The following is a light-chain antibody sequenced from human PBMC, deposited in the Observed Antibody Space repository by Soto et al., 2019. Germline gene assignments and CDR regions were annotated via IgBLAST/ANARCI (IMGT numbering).Light chain of an antibody. CDR1: QDISSY. Sequence: IQLTQSPSSLSASIGDRETITCRASQDISSYLAWYRQKAGKAPELLIEAASTLKSGVPSRFSGSGSGTDFALTISSLQPEDFATYYCEQLKKYPLSFGGGTKVDIK. V-gene: IGKV1-9*01. CDR3: EQLKKYPLS. CDR2: AAS. J-gene: IGKJ4*01.